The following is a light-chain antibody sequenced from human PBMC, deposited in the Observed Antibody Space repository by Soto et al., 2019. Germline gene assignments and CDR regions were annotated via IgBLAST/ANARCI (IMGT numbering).Light chain of an antibody. CDR3: QQYNNWPPWT. J-gene: IGKJ1*01. CDR2: GAS. V-gene: IGKV3-20*01. Sequence: EIVLTQSPGTLSLSPGERATLSCRASQSVSDNYLAWYQQKPGQAPRLLIYGASSRATGIPDRFSGSGSGTEFTLTISSLQSEDFAVYYCQQYNNWPPWTFGQGTKVEIK. CDR1: QSVSDNY.